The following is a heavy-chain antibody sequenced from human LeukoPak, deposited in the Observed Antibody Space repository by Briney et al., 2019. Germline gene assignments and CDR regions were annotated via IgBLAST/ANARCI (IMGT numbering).Heavy chain of an antibody. J-gene: IGHJ4*02. V-gene: IGHV3-21*01. CDR1: GFTFSSYS. CDR2: ISSSSSYI. Sequence: GGSLRLSCAASGFTFSSYSIRWVRQAPGKGLEWVSSISSSSSYIYYADSVKGRFTISRDNAKNSLYLQMNSLRVEDTAVYYCARDQAPYCTNGICYERQAYYFDYWGQGTLVTVSS. CDR3: ARDQAPYCTNGICYERQAYYFDY. D-gene: IGHD2-8*01.